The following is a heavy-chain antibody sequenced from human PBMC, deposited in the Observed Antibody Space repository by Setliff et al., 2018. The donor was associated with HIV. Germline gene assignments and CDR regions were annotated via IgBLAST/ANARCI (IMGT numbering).Heavy chain of an antibody. D-gene: IGHD3-9*01. CDR3: ARSQGYFDWLSLGAFDY. CDR1: GCTFTSYD. V-gene: IGHV1-8*02. J-gene: IGHJ4*02. CDR2: MNPNSGNT. Sequence: GASVKVSCKASGCTFTSYDINWVRQATGQGLEWMGWMNPNSGNTGYAQKFQGRVTMTRNTSISTAYMELCSLRSEDTAVYYCARSQGYFDWLSLGAFDYWGQGTLVTVSS.